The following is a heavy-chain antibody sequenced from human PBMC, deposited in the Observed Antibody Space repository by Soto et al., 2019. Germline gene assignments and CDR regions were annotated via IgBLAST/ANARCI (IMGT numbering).Heavy chain of an antibody. Sequence: EVQLLESGGDLVQPGGSLRLSCAASGFIFANYAMSWVRQAPGKGLEWVSVISTSGGTTLYADTVKGRFTISRDNPKNTLYLQMNSLRADDTAVSYCARDLGSWYGRFDPWGQGTLVTVAS. D-gene: IGHD6-13*01. CDR3: ARDLGSWYGRFDP. CDR2: ISTSGGTT. J-gene: IGHJ5*02. CDR1: GFIFANYA. V-gene: IGHV3-23*01.